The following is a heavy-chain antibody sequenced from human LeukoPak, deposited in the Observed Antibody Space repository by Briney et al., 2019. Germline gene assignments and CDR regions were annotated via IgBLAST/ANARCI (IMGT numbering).Heavy chain of an antibody. V-gene: IGHV3-30*02. CDR1: GFTFSSYA. D-gene: IGHD5-12*01. CDR3: ACVDEYYYDIDL. J-gene: IGHJ6*02. CDR2: IWYDGSNK. Sequence: GGSLRLSCAASGFTFSSYAMHWVRQAPGKGLEWVAVIWYDGSNKYYADSVKGRFTISRDNSKNTLYLQMNSLRAEDTAVYYCACVDEYYYDIDLWGQGATVTVSS.